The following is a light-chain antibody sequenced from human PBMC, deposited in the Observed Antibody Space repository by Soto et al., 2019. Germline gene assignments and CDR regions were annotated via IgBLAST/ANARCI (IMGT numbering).Light chain of an antibody. V-gene: IGKV3-20*01. CDR3: QQYGSAPRT. CDR1: QSVTSNY. CDR2: GAS. J-gene: IGKJ1*01. Sequence: EILLTQSPGTLSLSPGERATLSCRATQSVTSNYLAWYQQTPGQAPRLLIYGASSRATGIPDRFSGSGSGTDFTLTISRLEPEDFAVYYCQQYGSAPRTFGQGTKVEIK.